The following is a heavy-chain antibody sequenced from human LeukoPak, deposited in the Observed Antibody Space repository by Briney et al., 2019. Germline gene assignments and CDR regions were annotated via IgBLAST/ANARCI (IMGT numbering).Heavy chain of an antibody. Sequence: GGSLRLSCAASGFTFSNYAMNWVRQAPGKGLEWVSTISVSGGSTYYADSVKGRFTISRDNSKNTLYLQMTSLRAEDTAVYYCAKDAFWSGHQDYWGQGTLVTVSS. V-gene: IGHV3-23*01. CDR1: GFTFSNYA. CDR3: AKDAFWSGHQDY. CDR2: ISVSGGST. D-gene: IGHD3-3*01. J-gene: IGHJ4*02.